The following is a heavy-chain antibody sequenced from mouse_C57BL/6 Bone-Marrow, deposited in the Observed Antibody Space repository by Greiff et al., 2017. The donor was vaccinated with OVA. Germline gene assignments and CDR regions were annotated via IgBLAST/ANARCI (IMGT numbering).Heavy chain of an antibody. CDR3: TIYYGSSSYFDY. J-gene: IGHJ2*01. CDR2: IYPGNSDT. V-gene: IGHV1-5*01. CDR1: GYTFTSYW. D-gene: IGHD1-1*01. Sequence: EVQLQQSGTVLARPGASVKMSCKTSGYTFTSYWMHWVKQRPGQGLEWIGAIYPGNSDTSYNQKFKGKAKLTAVTSASTAYMELSSLTNEDSAVYYCTIYYGSSSYFDYWGQGTTLTVSS.